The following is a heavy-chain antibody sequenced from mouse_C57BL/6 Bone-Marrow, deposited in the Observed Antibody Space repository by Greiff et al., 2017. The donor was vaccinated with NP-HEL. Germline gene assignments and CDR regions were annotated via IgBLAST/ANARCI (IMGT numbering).Heavy chain of an antibody. CDR2: IWSGGST. CDR3: AIDYYGSSSWFAY. Sequence: QVQLQQSGPGLVQPSQSLSITCTVSGFSLTSYGVHWVRQPPGKGLEWLGVIWSGGSTDYNAAFISRLSISKDNSKSQVFFKMNSLQADDTAIYYCAIDYYGSSSWFAYWGQGTLVTVSA. J-gene: IGHJ3*01. V-gene: IGHV2-4*01. CDR1: GFSLTSYG. D-gene: IGHD1-1*01.